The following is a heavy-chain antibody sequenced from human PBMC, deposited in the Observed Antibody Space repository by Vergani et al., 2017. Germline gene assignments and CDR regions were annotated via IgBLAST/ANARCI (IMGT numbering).Heavy chain of an antibody. Sequence: QVQLQESGPGLVKPSQTLSLTCTVSGGSISSGSYYWSWIRQPAGKGLEWIGRIYTSGSTNYNPSLKSRVTISVDTSKNQFSLKLSSVTAADTAVYYCARDRGYCSSTSCVYYYYGMDVWGQGTTVTVSS. J-gene: IGHJ6*02. D-gene: IGHD2-2*01. CDR2: IYTSGST. V-gene: IGHV4-61*02. CDR1: GGSISSGSYY. CDR3: ARDRGYCSSTSCVYYYYGMDV.